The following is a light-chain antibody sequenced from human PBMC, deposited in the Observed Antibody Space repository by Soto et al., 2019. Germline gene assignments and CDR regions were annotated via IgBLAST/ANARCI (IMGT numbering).Light chain of an antibody. Sequence: DIQMTQSPSTLSASVGDRVTITCRASQSISSWLAWYQQKPGKAPKLLIYKASSLESGVSSRFSGSGSGTEFILTISSLQPDDFATYYYQQYNSYPRTFGQGTKVEIK. J-gene: IGKJ1*01. CDR2: KAS. V-gene: IGKV1-5*03. CDR1: QSISSW. CDR3: QQYNSYPRT.